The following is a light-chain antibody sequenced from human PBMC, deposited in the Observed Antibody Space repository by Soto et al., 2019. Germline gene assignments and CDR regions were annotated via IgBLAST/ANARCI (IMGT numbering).Light chain of an antibody. CDR3: QPSYVSPHT. V-gene: IGKV1-39*01. Sequence: DIQMTQSPYSLSASLGDRVTITCRASQTINNYLHWYQQRPGEAPKLLMYSASNLQTGVPPRFSGSGSGTHFTLTISSLQPEDFATYYCQPSYVSPHTLGQGTKLQIK. CDR1: QTINNY. J-gene: IGKJ2*01. CDR2: SAS.